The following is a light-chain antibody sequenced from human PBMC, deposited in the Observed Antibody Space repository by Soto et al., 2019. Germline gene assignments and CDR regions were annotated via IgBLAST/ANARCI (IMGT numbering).Light chain of an antibody. CDR3: QQYGDSLSIT. CDR1: QGIANY. CDR2: AAS. V-gene: IGKV1-27*01. Sequence: DIQMTHSPSSLSASIGYTFTITCRASQGIANYLAWYQQKPGKVPKLLIYAASSLQSGVPSRFSGSGSGTDFTLTIRGLQPEDVAVYYCQQYGDSLSITFGQGTRLEIK. J-gene: IGKJ5*01.